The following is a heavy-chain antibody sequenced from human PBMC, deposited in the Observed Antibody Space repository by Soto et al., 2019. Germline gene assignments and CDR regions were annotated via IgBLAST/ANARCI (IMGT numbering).Heavy chain of an antibody. V-gene: IGHV1-3*01. CDR1: GYTFTSCA. CDR3: ARDSGNCSSTSCYYEYFQH. D-gene: IGHD2-2*01. CDR2: INAGNGNT. Sequence: ASVKVSCKASGYTFTSCAMHWVRQAPGQRLEWMGWINAGNGNTKYSQKFQGRVTITRDTSASTAYMELSSLRSEDTAVYYCARDSGNCSSTSCYYEYFQHWGQGTLVTVSS. J-gene: IGHJ1*01.